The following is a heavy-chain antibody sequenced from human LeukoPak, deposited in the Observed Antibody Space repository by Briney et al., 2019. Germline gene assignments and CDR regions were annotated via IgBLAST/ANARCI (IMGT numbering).Heavy chain of an antibody. CDR2: IWYDGSNK. CDR3: ARDKEKHPYAWGSYRPSYYFDY. J-gene: IGHJ4*02. V-gene: IGHV3-33*01. CDR1: GCTFSSYG. Sequence: PGGSLRLSCAASGCTFSSYGMHWVRQAPGKGLEWVAVIWYDGSNKYYADSVKGRFTISRDNSKNTLYLQMNSLRAEDTAVYYCARDKEKHPYAWGSYRPSYYFDYWGQGTLVTVSS. D-gene: IGHD3-16*02.